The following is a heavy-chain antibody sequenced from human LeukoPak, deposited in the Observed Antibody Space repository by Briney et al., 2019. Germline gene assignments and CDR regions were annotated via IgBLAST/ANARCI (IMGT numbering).Heavy chain of an antibody. CDR1: GYTFTGYY. Sequence: GASVKVSCKASGYTFTGYYMHWVRQAPGQGLEWMGRINPNSGGTNYAQKFQGRVTMTRDTSISTAYMELSRLRSDDTAVYHCARSGIAAAGTPQGIYYYYYMDVWGKGTTVTVSS. D-gene: IGHD6-13*01. V-gene: IGHV1-2*06. CDR3: ARSGIAAAGTPQGIYYYYYMDV. CDR2: INPNSGGT. J-gene: IGHJ6*03.